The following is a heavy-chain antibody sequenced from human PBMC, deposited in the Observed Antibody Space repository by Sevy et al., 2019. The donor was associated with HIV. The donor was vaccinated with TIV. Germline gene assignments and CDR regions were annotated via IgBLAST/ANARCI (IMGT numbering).Heavy chain of an antibody. CDR3: AKKGWDGYNIPIDY. J-gene: IGHJ4*02. CDR2: IWYEEGIQ. CDR1: GFTFSSYG. V-gene: IGHV3-33*06. Sequence: GGSLRLSCAASGFTFSSYGMHWVRQAPGKGLEWVAVIWYEEGIQNYADSWKGRFTISRDNSKNTLYLQMNSLRVEDTAVYYCAKKGWDGYNIPIDYWGQGTLVTVSS. D-gene: IGHD5-12*01.